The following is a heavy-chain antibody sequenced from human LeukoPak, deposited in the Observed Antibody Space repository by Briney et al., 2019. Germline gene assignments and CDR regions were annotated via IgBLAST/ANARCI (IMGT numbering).Heavy chain of an antibody. Sequence: WETLSLTCTVSGGSISNYYWSWIRQPPGKGLEWIGYIYYSGSTNYNASLKSRVTISVDTSKNQFSLKLSSVTAADTAVYYCARQGFGELFDYWGQGTLVTVSS. CDR1: GGSISNYY. CDR3: ARQGFGELFDY. J-gene: IGHJ4*02. CDR2: IYYSGST. D-gene: IGHD3-10*01. V-gene: IGHV4-59*01.